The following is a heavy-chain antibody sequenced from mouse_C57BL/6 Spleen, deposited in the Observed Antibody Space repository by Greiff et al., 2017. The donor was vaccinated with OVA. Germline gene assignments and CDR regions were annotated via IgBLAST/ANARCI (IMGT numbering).Heavy chain of an antibody. D-gene: IGHD1-1*01. V-gene: IGHV5-4*01. CDR1: GFTFSSYA. J-gene: IGHJ4*01. Sequence: EVKLVESGGGLVKPGGSLKLSCAASGFTFSSYAMSWVRQTPEKRLEWVATISDGGSYTYYPDNVKGRFTISRDNAKNNLYLQMSHLKSEDTAMYYCARDSTVVATDAMDYWGQGTSVTVSS. CDR2: ISDGGSYT. CDR3: ARDSTVVATDAMDY.